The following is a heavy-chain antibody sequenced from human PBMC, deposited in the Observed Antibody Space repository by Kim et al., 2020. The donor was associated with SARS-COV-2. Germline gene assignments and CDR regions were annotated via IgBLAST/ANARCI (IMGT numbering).Heavy chain of an antibody. CDR3: ARGELRYFDWLPWYFDL. J-gene: IGHJ2*01. CDR2: IYYSGST. Sequence: SETLSLTCTVSGGSISSYYWSWIRQPPGKGLEWIGYIYYSGSTNYNPSLKSRVTISVDTSKNQFSLKLSSVTAADTAVYYCARGELRYFDWLPWYFDLWGRGTLVTVSS. V-gene: IGHV4-59*13. CDR1: GGSISSYY. D-gene: IGHD3-9*01.